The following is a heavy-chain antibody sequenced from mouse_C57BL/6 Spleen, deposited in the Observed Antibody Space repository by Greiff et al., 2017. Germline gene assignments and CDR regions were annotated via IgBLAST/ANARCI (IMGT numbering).Heavy chain of an antibody. J-gene: IGHJ1*03. CDR1: GFNIKDDY. D-gene: IGHD1-1*01. CDR2: IDPENGDT. Sequence: VQLKQSGAELVRPGASVKLSCTASGFNIKDDYMHWVKQRPEQGLEWIGWIDPENGDTEYASKFQGKATITADTSSNTAYLQLSSLTSEDTAVYYCTTGSSYPYFDVWGTGTTVTVSS. CDR3: TTGSSYPYFDV. V-gene: IGHV14-4*01.